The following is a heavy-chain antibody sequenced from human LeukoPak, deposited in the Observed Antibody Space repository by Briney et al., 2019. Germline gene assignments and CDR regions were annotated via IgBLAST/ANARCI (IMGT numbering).Heavy chain of an antibody. CDR1: RFSFSNYW. D-gene: IGHD3-10*01. J-gene: IGHJ4*02. CDR2: VKSDGSNP. Sequence: GGSLRLSCAASRFSFSNYWMHWVRQAPGKGLVWVSRVKSDGSNPSYADSVKGRFTISRDNAENMLYLRMNPLGAEDTAVYYCARDIVSGSGSLDYWGQGTLVTVSS. V-gene: IGHV3-74*01. CDR3: ARDIVSGSGSLDY.